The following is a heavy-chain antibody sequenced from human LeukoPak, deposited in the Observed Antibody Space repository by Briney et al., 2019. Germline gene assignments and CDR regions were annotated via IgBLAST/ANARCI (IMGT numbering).Heavy chain of an antibody. D-gene: IGHD2-15*01. V-gene: IGHV3-21*01. Sequence: SGGSLRLSCAASGFTFSSYSMNWVRQAPGKGLEWVSSISSSSSYIYYADSVKGRFTISRDNAKNSLYLQMNSLNAEDTAVYYCAKGSGGRNWGQGTLVTVSS. CDR2: ISSSSSYI. CDR3: AKGSGGRN. CDR1: GFTFSSYS. J-gene: IGHJ4*02.